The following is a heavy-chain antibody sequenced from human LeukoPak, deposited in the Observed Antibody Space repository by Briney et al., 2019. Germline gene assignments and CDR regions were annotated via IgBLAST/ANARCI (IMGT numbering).Heavy chain of an antibody. Sequence: SETLSLTCTVSGGSISSSSYYWGWIRQPPGKGLEWIGSTYYSGSTYYNPSLKSRVTISVDTSKNQFSLKLSSVTAADTAVYYCARGRQWLVDYWGQGTLVTVSS. CDR2: TYYSGST. CDR3: ARGRQWLVDY. CDR1: GGSISSSSYY. V-gene: IGHV4-39*07. J-gene: IGHJ4*02. D-gene: IGHD6-19*01.